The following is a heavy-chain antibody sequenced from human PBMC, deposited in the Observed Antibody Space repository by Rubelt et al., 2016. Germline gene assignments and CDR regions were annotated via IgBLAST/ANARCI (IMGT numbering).Heavy chain of an antibody. V-gene: IGHV3-48*02. CDR2: IRGGGSPI. J-gene: IGHJ4*02. D-gene: IGHD3-10*01. CDR3: ARDHYPYYFDY. Sequence: EVQLVESGGGLVQPGGSLRLSCAASGFTFSTYGINWVRQAPGKGLEWVSYIRGGGSPIFYAGSVKGRFTISRVHAKKSLYLQMNSLRDEDTAVYYCARDHYPYYFDYWGQGTLVTVSS. CDR1: GFTFSTYG.